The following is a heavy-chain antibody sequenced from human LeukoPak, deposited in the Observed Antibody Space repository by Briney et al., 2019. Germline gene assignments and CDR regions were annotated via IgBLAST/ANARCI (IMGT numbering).Heavy chain of an antibody. D-gene: IGHD3-22*01. Sequence: PGGSLRLSCAASGFSFSPYAMTWVRRAPGKGLEWVSGISGSGGSPYYADSVKGRFTISRDTSKNTLYLQMNSLRAEDTAVYYCAKAVYDSSGSFDFWGQGTLVTVSS. CDR1: GFSFSPYA. CDR2: ISGSGGSP. J-gene: IGHJ4*02. V-gene: IGHV3-23*01. CDR3: AKAVYDSSGSFDF.